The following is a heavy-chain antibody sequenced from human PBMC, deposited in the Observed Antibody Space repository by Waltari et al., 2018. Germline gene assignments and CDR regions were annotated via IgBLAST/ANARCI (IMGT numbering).Heavy chain of an antibody. V-gene: IGHV4-38-2*02. D-gene: IGHD3-22*01. J-gene: IGHJ3*02. CDR1: GYSISRGYY. CDR3: ARDTMIVVVIPLDAFDI. CDR2: IYHSGST. Sequence: QVQLQESGPGLVKPSETLSLTCAVSGYSISRGYYWGWIRQPPGKGLEWIGSIYHSGSTYYNPSLKSRVTISVDTSKNQFSLKLSSVTAADTAVYYCARDTMIVVVIPLDAFDIWGQGTMVTVSS.